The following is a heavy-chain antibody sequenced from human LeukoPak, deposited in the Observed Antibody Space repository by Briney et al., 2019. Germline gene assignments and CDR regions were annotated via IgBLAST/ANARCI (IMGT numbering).Heavy chain of an antibody. CDR3: ARYGGGSYWYFNL. Sequence: SETLSLTCAVYGGSFSGYYWSWIRQPPGKGLEWIGEINHSGSTNYNPSLKSRVTISVDTSKNQFSLKLSSVTAADTAVYFCARYGGGSYWYFNLWGRGTLVTVSS. V-gene: IGHV4-34*01. CDR1: GGSFSGYY. J-gene: IGHJ2*01. CDR2: INHSGST. D-gene: IGHD2-15*01.